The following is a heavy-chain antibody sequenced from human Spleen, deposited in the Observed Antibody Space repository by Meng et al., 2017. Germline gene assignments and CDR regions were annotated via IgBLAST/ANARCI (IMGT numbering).Heavy chain of an antibody. D-gene: IGHD6-19*01. J-gene: IGHJ4*02. CDR3: ARDASEYTNAWDTTFDH. Sequence: WVRRAPGRGIGWMAVKSFDGSSQYYTDSVKGRFTISRDNSKNTLYLQMNSLRAEDTAVYYCARDASEYTNAWDTTFDHWGQGTLVTVSS. V-gene: IGHV3-30*10. CDR2: KSFDGSSQ.